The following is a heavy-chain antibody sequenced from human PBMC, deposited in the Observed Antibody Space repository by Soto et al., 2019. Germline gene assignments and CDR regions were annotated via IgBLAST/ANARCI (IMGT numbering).Heavy chain of an antibody. D-gene: IGHD4-17*01. V-gene: IGHV4-34*01. J-gene: IGHJ5*02. CDR3: AREMTTVHSNWFDP. CDR2: IYHSGTT. Sequence: SETLSLTCAVYGGSFSGYYWSWIRQPPGKGLEWIGVIYHSGTTKYNPSLKSRVTISLDTSKNQFFLNLRSVTAADTAVYYCAREMTTVHSNWFDPWGQGAPVTVSS. CDR1: GGSFSGYY.